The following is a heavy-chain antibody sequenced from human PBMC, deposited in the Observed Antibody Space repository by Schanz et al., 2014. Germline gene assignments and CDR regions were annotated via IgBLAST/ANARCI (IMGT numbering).Heavy chain of an antibody. V-gene: IGHV3-74*01. D-gene: IGHD5-12*01. J-gene: IGHJ3*01. Sequence: VQLVESGGGLVKPGGSLRLSCAASGFTFSSYWMHWVRQAPGKGLVWVSRINSDGSTTIYADSVKGRFIISRDSSKNTLFLQMNSLRAEDTAVYFCARDGGRDGYNLAFDVWGQGTMVTVSS. CDR1: GFTFSSYW. CDR3: ARDGGRDGYNLAFDV. CDR2: INSDGSTT.